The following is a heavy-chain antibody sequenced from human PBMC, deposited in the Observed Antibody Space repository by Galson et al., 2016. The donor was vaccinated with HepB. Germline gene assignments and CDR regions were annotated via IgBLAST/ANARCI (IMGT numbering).Heavy chain of an antibody. V-gene: IGHV1-18*01. CDR1: GYTFTSHG. CDR3: ARALRRRAGYYSEFDY. Sequence: SVKVSCKASGYTFTSHGISWVRQAPGQGLEWMGWISVYNGNTNYAQKLQGRVTMTTDTSTSTAYMELRSLRSDDTAVYYCARALRRRAGYYSEFDYWGQGTLVTVSS. CDR2: ISVYNGNT. D-gene: IGHD3-9*01. J-gene: IGHJ4*02.